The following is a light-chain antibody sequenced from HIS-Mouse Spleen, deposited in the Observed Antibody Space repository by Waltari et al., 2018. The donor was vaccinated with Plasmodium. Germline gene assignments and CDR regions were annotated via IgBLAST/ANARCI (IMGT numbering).Light chain of an antibody. Sequence: IQMTQSPSTLSASVGDRVTITCRASQRISSGFAWYQQKPGKAPKLLIYKASSLESGVPSRFSGSGSGTEFTLTISSLQPDDFATYYCQQYNSYSMYTFGQGTKLEIK. J-gene: IGKJ2*01. CDR2: KAS. V-gene: IGKV1-5*03. CDR3: QQYNSYSMYT. CDR1: QRISSG.